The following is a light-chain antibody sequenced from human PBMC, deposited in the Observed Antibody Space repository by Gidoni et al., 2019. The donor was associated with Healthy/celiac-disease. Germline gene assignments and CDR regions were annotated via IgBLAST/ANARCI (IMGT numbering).Light chain of an antibody. CDR2: AAS. CDR1: QGIRNE. J-gene: IGKJ2*01. Sequence: DIQMTQSPSSLSASVGDRVTITCRASQGIRNELGWYQQKPGKAPKRLIYAASSLQSGGPSMFSGRGSGTEFTLTISSLQPEDFATYYCLQHNSYRYTFXQXTKLEIK. CDR3: LQHNSYRYT. V-gene: IGKV1-17*01.